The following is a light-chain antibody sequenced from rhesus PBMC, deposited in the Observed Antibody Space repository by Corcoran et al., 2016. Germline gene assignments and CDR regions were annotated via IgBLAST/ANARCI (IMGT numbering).Light chain of an antibody. Sequence: DIQMTQSPSSLSASVGDRVTIPCRASQDITTDLAWYQQKPEETPKLLIYEASDLQSGIPSRFSGSGSGTDFTHTINSLQSEDFATYYCQHYYSVPWTFGQGTKVEIK. CDR3: QHYYSVPWT. CDR2: EAS. J-gene: IGKJ1*01. V-gene: IGKV1-25*01. CDR1: QDITTD.